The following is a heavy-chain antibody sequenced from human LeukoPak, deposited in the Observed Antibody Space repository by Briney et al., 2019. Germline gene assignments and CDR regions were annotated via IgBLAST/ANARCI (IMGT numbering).Heavy chain of an antibody. D-gene: IGHD3-10*01. CDR3: ARVRGVRGVITPWANHFDY. J-gene: IGHJ4*02. V-gene: IGHV4-34*01. CDR1: GGSFSGYY. Sequence: SETLSLTCAVYGGSFSGYYWSWIRQPPGKGLEWIGEINHSGSTNYNPSLKSRVTISADTSKNQFSLKLSSVTAADTAVYYCARVRGVRGVITPWANHFDYWGQGTLVTVSS. CDR2: INHSGST.